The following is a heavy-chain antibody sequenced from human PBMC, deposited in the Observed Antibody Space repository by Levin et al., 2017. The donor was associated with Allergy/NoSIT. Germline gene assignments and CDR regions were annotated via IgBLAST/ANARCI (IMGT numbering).Heavy chain of an antibody. D-gene: IGHD6-13*01. V-gene: IGHV3-23*01. J-gene: IGHJ4*02. Sequence: GESLKISCAASGFTFGNHAMTWVRHAPGKGLEWVSTIRPNSERTYFADSVKGRFTVSRDDSMNMMYLQMNSLRVDDAAVYYCAREQGASGWYTVDFWGQGTLVTVSS. CDR3: AREQGASGWYTVDF. CDR1: GFTFGNHA. CDR2: IRPNSERT.